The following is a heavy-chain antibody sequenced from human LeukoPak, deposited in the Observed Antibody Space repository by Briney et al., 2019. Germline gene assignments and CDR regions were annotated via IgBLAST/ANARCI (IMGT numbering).Heavy chain of an antibody. Sequence: PSETLSLTCAVYGGSFSGYYWSWIRQPPGKGLEWIGEINHSGRTNYNPSLKSRVTISVDTSKNQFSLKLSSVTAADTAVYYCARRGYYDSSDYWGQGTLVTVSS. CDR3: ARRGYYDSSDY. CDR1: GGSFSGYY. CDR2: INHSGRT. V-gene: IGHV4-34*01. D-gene: IGHD3-22*01. J-gene: IGHJ4*02.